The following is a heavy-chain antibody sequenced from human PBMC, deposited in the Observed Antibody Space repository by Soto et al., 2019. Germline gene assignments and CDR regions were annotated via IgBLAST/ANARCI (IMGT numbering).Heavy chain of an antibody. CDR1: GDSVSSDSAA. Sequence: QVQLQQSGPGLVKPSQTLSLTCAISGDSVSSDSAAWNWIRQSPSIGLEWLGRTYYRSKWYIDYAVSVKSRITINPDTFRNPFSLQLNSVTPEDTAVYYCAREPSPSGSFDYWDQGILVTVSS. CDR2: TYYRSKWYI. J-gene: IGHJ4*02. V-gene: IGHV6-1*01. D-gene: IGHD5-12*01. CDR3: AREPSPSGSFDY.